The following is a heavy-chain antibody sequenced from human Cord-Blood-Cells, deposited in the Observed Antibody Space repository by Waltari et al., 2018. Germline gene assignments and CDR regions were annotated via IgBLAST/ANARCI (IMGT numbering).Heavy chain of an antibody. V-gene: IGHV4-39*01. CDR3: ALYCSSTSCYTYYYYMDV. D-gene: IGHD2-2*02. Sequence: QLQLQESGPGLVKPSETLSLTCTVSGGSISSSSYYWGWLRQPPGKGLEWLGSIYYRGSTYTNPSLKSRVTISVDTSKNQFSLKLSSVTAADTAVYYCALYCSSTSCYTYYYYMDVWGKGTTVTVSS. CDR2: IYYRGST. CDR1: GGSISSSSYY. J-gene: IGHJ6*03.